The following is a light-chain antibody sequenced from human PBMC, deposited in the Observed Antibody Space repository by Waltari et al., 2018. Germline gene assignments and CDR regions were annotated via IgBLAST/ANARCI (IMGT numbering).Light chain of an antibody. CDR1: QRVSSY. J-gene: IGKJ1*01. CDR2: DAS. V-gene: IGKV3-11*01. CDR3: QQRSNWSWT. Sequence: EIVLTQSPATLSLSPGERATLSCRASQRVSSYLAWHQQKPGQAPRLLIYDASNRATGIPARFSGSGSGTDFTLTISSLEPEDFAVYYCQQRSNWSWTFGQGTKVEIK.